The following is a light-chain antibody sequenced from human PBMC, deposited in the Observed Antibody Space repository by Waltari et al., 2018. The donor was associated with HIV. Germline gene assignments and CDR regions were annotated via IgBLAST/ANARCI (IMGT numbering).Light chain of an antibody. CDR1: QDISNY. CDR3: QQYDNLPT. Sequence: DIQMNQSPFSLSASVGDRVTITCQASQDISNYLNWYQQKPGKAPKLLIYDASNLETGVPSRFSGSGSGTDFTFTISSLQPEDIATHYCQQYDNLPTFGGGTKVEIK. CDR2: DAS. J-gene: IGKJ4*01. V-gene: IGKV1-33*01.